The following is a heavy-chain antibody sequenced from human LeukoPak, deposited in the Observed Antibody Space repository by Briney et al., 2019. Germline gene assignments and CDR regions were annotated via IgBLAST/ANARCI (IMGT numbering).Heavy chain of an antibody. V-gene: IGHV3-23*01. CDR2: ISGSGGFT. CDR1: GFTFRSYA. D-gene: IGHD6-13*01. J-gene: IGHJ5*02. Sequence: GGSLRLSCAASGFTFRSYAMTWARQAPGMGLEWVAAISGSGGFTSYTDSVKGRFTISRDNAKNSLYLQMNSLRAEDTALYLCARGGGSSWQYNWFDPWGQGTLVTVSS. CDR3: ARGGGSSWQYNWFDP.